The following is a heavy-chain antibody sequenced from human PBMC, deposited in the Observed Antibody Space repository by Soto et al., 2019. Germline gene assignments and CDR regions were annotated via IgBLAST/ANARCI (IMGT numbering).Heavy chain of an antibody. CDR2: INPNSGGT. CDR1: EGTISSYT. D-gene: IGHD6-6*01. V-gene: IGHV1-2*04. J-gene: IGHJ6*02. Sequence: ASVKVSCKASEGTISSYTISWVRQAPGQGLESMGWINPNSGGTNYAQKFQGWVTMTRDTSMSTACMELSRLRSDDTAVYYCARELYSSSSVDYYYYYGMDVWGQGTTVTVSS. CDR3: ARELYSSSSVDYYYYYGMDV.